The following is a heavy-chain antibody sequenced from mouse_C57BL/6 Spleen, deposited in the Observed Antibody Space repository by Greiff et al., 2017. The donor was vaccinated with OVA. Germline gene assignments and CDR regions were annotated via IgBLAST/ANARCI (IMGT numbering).Heavy chain of an antibody. CDR3: ARGTTESYFDY. CDR2: IHPNSGST. V-gene: IGHV1-64*01. CDR1: GYTFTSYW. D-gene: IGHD1-1*01. J-gene: IGHJ2*01. Sequence: VKLQQPGAELVKPGASVKLSCKASGYTFTSYWMHWVKQRPGQGLEWIGMIHPNSGSTNYNEKFKSKATLTVDKSSSTAYMQLSSLTSEDSAVYYCARGTTESYFDYWGQGTTLTVSS.